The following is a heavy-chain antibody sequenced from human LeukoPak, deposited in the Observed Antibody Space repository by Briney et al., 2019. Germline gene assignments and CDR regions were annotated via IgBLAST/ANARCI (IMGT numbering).Heavy chain of an antibody. V-gene: IGHV1-8*03. CDR1: GYTFTSYD. D-gene: IGHD3-3*01. CDR3: ARVRGIWSGQVFDY. Sequence: GASVKVSCKASGYTFTSYDINWVRQATGQGLEWTGWMNPNSGNTGYAQKFQGRVTITRNTSISTAYMELSSLRSEDTAVYYCARVRGIWSGQVFDYWGQGTLVTVSS. CDR2: MNPNSGNT. J-gene: IGHJ4*02.